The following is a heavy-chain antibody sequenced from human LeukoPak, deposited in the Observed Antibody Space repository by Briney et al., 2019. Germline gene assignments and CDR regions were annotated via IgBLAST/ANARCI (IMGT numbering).Heavy chain of an antibody. V-gene: IGHV4-34*01. CDR2: GST. Sequence: PGGSLRLSCAASGFTFDDYGMSWIRQPPGKGLEWIGSGSTYYNASLESRVTMSVDTSKNQFSLRLSSLTAADTAEYYCGRHAAFAPFDFWGQGTLVTVSS. J-gene: IGHJ4*02. CDR1: GFTFDDYG. CDR3: GRHAAFAPFDF. D-gene: IGHD2-2*01.